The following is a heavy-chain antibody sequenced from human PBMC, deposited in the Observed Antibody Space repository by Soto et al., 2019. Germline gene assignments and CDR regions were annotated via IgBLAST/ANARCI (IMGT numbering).Heavy chain of an antibody. CDR3: AGASGWKFDY. D-gene: IGHD1-1*01. CDR1: GFSLSSYG. CDR2: VDADGSGT. Sequence: EVQLVESGGGLVQPGGSLRLSCAASGFSLSSYGMHWVRQAPGTGLVWVSRVDADGSGTTYAGSVKGRFSISRDNAKNTVSLQMNNLRAEDTAVYYCAGASGWKFDYWGLGVLVTVSS. J-gene: IGHJ4*02. V-gene: IGHV3-74*01.